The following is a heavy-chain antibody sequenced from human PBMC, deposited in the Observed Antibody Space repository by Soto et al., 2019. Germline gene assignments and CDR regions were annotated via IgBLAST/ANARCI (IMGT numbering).Heavy chain of an antibody. CDR1: NGSISGFY. V-gene: IGHV4-59*12. D-gene: IGHD1-26*01. CDR3: VRVGVGIGNHFDS. J-gene: IGHJ4*02. CDR2: IHYSGRT. Sequence: SETLSLTCSVSNGSISGFYWTWIRQPPGKILEWIGYIHYSGRTDYNPSPTSRATMSVDTSKNQFSLNLKSITAADTAVYYCVRVGVGIGNHFDSWGRGTLVTVSS.